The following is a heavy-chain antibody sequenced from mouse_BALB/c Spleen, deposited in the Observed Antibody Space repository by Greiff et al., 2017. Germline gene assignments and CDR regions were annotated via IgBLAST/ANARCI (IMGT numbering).Heavy chain of an antibody. D-gene: IGHD1-1*01. CDR2: ISSGGST. J-gene: IGHJ2*01. CDR3: ARRDGSSYVDY. CDR1: GFTFSSYA. V-gene: IGHV5-6-5*01. Sequence: DVKLVESGGGLVKPGGSLKLSCAASGFTFSSYAMSWVRQTPEKRLEWVASISSGGSTYYPDSVKGRFTISRDNARNILYLQMSSLRSEDTAMYYCARRDGSSYVDYWGQGTTLTVSA.